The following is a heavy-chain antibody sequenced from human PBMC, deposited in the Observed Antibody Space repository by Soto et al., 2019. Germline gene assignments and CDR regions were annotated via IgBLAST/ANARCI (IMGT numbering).Heavy chain of an antibody. CDR1: GFTFSSYW. V-gene: IGHV3-74*01. D-gene: IGHD1-1*01. J-gene: IGHJ4*02. CDR2: VKSDGSST. Sequence: GGSLRLSCAASGFTFSSYWMHWVRQAPGKGLVWVSRVKSDGSSTSCADSVKGRFTISRDNAKNTLYLQMNSLRAEDTAVYYCARDNWNSFWGQGTLVTVSS. CDR3: ARDNWNSF.